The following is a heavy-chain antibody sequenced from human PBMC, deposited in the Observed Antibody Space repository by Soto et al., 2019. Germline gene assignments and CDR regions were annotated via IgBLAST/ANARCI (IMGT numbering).Heavy chain of an antibody. V-gene: IGHV1-18*01. CDR2: ISPYNGNT. J-gene: IGHJ5*02. CDR1: GYTFTDYG. Sequence: GASVKVSCKASGYTFTDYGINWVRQAPGQGLEWMGWISPYNGNTDYAQKLQGRVTMTTDTSTSTAYMELRSLRSDDTAVYYCARDRGFWSGYYERDPWGQGTLVTVSS. CDR3: ARDRGFWSGYYERDP. D-gene: IGHD3-3*01.